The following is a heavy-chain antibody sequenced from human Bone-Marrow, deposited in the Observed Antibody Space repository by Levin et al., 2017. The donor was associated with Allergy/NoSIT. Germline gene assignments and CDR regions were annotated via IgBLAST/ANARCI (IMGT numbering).Heavy chain of an antibody. CDR1: GFTFGSYS. Sequence: LSLTCAASGFTFGSYSMNWVRQAPGKGLQWISYISGGSGTIKYADSVRGRFTISRDNTQNSLYLQMDSLRAEDTAVYYCAREGGGYLYYFDFWGQGALVTVAS. CDR2: ISGGSGTI. J-gene: IGHJ4*02. D-gene: IGHD2-21*02. CDR3: AREGGGYLYYFDF. V-gene: IGHV3-48*04.